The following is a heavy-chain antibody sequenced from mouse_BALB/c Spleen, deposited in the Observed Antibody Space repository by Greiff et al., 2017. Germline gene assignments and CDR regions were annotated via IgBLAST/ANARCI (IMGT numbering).Heavy chain of an antibody. V-gene: IGHV2-6-7*01. CDR3: ARDLYGSSFDY. D-gene: IGHD1-1*01. CDR1: GFSFTGYG. Sequence: VHLVESGPGLVAPSQCLSITCTVSGFSFTGYGVNWVRQPPGKGLEWLGMIWGDGSTDYNSALKSRLSISKDNSKSQVFLKMNSLQTDDTARYYCARDLYGSSFDYWGQGTTLTVSS. CDR2: IWGDGST. J-gene: IGHJ2*01.